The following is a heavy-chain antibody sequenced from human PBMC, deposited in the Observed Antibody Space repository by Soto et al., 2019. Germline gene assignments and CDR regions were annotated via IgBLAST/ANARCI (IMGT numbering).Heavy chain of an antibody. V-gene: IGHV1-18*01. J-gene: IGHJ6*02. CDR3: ARVDIVVVVADTKGYYYYGMDV. D-gene: IGHD2-15*01. Sequence: ASVKVSCKASGYTFTSYGISWVRQAPGQGLEWMGWISAYNGNTNYAQKLQGRVTMTTDTSTSTAYMELRSLRSDDTAVYYCARVDIVVVVADTKGYYYYGMDVWGQGTTVTVSS. CDR1: GYTFTSYG. CDR2: ISAYNGNT.